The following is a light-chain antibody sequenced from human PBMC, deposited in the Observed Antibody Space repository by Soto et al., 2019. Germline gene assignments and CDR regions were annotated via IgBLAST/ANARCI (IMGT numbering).Light chain of an antibody. CDR1: QSISSW. CDR2: KAS. V-gene: IGKV1-5*03. Sequence: DIQMTQSPSTLSASVGDRVTITCRASQSISSWLAWYQQKPGKAPKLLIYKASSLESGVPSRFSGSGSGTEFTLTISSLQPDDFATYYCQQYNTIIEYTFGQGTKLEIK. CDR3: QQYNTIIEYT. J-gene: IGKJ2*01.